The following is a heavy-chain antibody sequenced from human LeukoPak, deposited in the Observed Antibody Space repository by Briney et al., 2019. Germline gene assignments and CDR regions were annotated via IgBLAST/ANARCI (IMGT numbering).Heavy chain of an antibody. CDR1: GFTFSSYA. CDR2: ITSIGGST. Sequence: GGSLRLSCAASGFTFSSYAMSWVRQPPGRGREGVSLITSIGGSTYDADSVKGRFTISRDNSKNTVYLQMNSLRAEDTAVYYCARDGELPTAAGVLDYWGQGTLVTVSS. CDR3: ARDGELPTAAGVLDY. J-gene: IGHJ4*02. V-gene: IGHV3-23*01. D-gene: IGHD6-13*01.